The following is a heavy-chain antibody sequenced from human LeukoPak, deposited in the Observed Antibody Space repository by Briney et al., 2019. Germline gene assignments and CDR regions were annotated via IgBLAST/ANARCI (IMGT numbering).Heavy chain of an antibody. J-gene: IGHJ4*02. CDR1: GFTFSRFA. CDR2: ISGNGLQT. CDR3: AKDANYLHSSGYFIPFDY. V-gene: IGHV3-23*01. Sequence: GGSLRLSCSASGFTFSRFAMTWVRHLPGKGLEWVSTISGNGLQTFYADSVKGRFSVSRDNSVNIVYLQMDSLRADDSALYSCAKDANYLHSSGYFIPFDYWGPGTLVTVAS. D-gene: IGHD3-22*01.